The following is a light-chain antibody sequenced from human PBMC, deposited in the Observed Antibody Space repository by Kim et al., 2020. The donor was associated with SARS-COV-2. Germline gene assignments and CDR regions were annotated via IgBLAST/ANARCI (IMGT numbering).Light chain of an antibody. CDR2: LNSDGSH. V-gene: IGLV4-69*01. Sequence: ASVKHTCTLSRGHNSYAIAWHQQQPEKGPRYLMKLNSDGSHGKGDGIPDRFSGSSSGAERYLTISSLQSEDEADYYCQTWGTGIWVFGGGTQLTVL. J-gene: IGLJ3*02. CDR1: RGHNSYA. CDR3: QTWGTGIWV.